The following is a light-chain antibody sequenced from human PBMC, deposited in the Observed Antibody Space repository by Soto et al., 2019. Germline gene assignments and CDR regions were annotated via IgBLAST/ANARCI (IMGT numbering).Light chain of an antibody. Sequence: EIVLTQSPATLSLSPGERATLSCRASQSIGYYLAWYQEKPGQAPRLLIYDASIRATGIPARFSDSWSGTDFTLTINGLEPEDSAVYYCQQRGNWPPTWTFGQGTKVEIK. V-gene: IGKV3-11*01. CDR1: QSIGYY. CDR3: QQRGNWPPTWT. J-gene: IGKJ1*01. CDR2: DAS.